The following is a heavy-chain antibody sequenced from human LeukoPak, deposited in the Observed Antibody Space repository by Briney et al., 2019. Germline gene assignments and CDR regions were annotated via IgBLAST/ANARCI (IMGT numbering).Heavy chain of an antibody. CDR2: ISGSGGST. J-gene: IGHJ4*02. V-gene: IGHV3-23*01. D-gene: IGHD1-26*01. CDR1: GFTFSSYA. CDR3: AKGEWELQPYYFDY. Sequence: PGGSLRLSCAASGFTFSSYAMSWVCQAPGKGLEWVSAISGSGGSTYYADSVKGRFTISRDNSKHTLYLQMNSLRAEDTAVYYCAKGEWELQPYYFDYWGQGTLVTVSS.